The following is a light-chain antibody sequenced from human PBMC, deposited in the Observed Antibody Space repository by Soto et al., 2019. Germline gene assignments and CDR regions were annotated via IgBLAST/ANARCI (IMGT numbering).Light chain of an antibody. V-gene: IGLV2-8*01. CDR1: SSDVGANNY. Sequence: QSALTQPPSASGSPGQSVTISCTGTSSDVGANNYVCWYQQHPGKAPKLMIYEVTKRPSGVPDRFSGSKSGNTASLTVSGLQAEDEADYYCSSYAGTNRVFGTGTKLTVL. CDR2: EVT. CDR3: SSYAGTNRV. J-gene: IGLJ1*01.